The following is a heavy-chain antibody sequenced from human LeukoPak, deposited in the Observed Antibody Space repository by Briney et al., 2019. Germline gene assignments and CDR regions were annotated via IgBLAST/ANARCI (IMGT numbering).Heavy chain of an antibody. J-gene: IGHJ4*02. D-gene: IGHD3-22*01. V-gene: IGHV3-33*01. CDR1: GFTFSSYG. Sequence: GGSLRLSCVASGFTFSSYGMHWVRQAPGKGLEWVAVIWYDGTNKKYADSVKGRFSISRDNSKNTMYLHMNSLRTEDTAVYYCARDDGWVTEKWFFDYWGQGTLVRVPS. CDR3: ARDDGWVTEKWFFDY. CDR2: IWYDGTNK.